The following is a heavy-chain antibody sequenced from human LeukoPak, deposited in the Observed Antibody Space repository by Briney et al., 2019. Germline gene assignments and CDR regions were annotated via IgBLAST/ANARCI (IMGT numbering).Heavy chain of an antibody. V-gene: IGHV3-21*01. J-gene: IGHJ4*02. CDR3: ARGPSLAGLYDY. CDR1: GFTFSSYS. D-gene: IGHD6-19*01. Sequence: GGSLRLSCAAPGFTFSSYSMNWVRQAPGKGLEWVSSISSSSSYIYYADSVKGRFTISRDNAKNSLYLQMNSLRAEDTAVYYCARGPSLAGLYDYWGQGTLVTVSS. CDR2: ISSSSSYI.